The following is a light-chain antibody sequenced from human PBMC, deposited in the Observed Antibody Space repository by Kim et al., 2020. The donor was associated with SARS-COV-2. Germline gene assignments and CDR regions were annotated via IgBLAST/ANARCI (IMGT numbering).Light chain of an antibody. J-gene: IGLJ1*01. Sequence: VTISATGGSTNIGAGYDVHWYQQLPGTAPRLLIYGNSSRPSGVPDRFSGSKSGTSASLAITGLQAEDEADYYCQSYDSSLSGSYVFGTGTKVTVL. V-gene: IGLV1-40*01. CDR1: STNIGAGYD. CDR2: GNS. CDR3: QSYDSSLSGSYV.